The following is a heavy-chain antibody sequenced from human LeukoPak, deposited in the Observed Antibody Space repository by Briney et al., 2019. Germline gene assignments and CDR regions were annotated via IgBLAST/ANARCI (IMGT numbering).Heavy chain of an antibody. CDR3: ARAPAAQRPLVGNFDY. CDR1: GDSLSSNSAA. V-gene: IGHV6-1*01. CDR2: TYYRSKRHN. J-gene: IGHJ4*02. Sequence: SQTLSLTCAICGDSLSSNSAAWHWIRPSPSRGLEWLGRTYYRSKRHNDYAVSVKNRITINPHTPKNQFSLKLNAVTPEDTAVYYCARAPAAQRPLVGNFDYWGQGTLVTVSS. D-gene: IGHD6-6*01.